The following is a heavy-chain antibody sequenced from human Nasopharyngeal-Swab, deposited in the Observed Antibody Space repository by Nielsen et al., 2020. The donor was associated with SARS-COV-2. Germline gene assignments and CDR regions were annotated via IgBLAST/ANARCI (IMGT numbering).Heavy chain of an antibody. J-gene: IGHJ6*03. V-gene: IGHV3-30-3*01. CDR1: GFTFSSYA. CDR2: ISYDGSNK. D-gene: IGHD2-2*01. Sequence: GESLKISCAASGFTFSSYAVRWVRQAPGKGLEWVAVISYDGSNKYYADSVKGRFTISRDNSKNTLYLQMDSLRAEDTAVYYCARGRYCSTTSCYAAYYYHYVDVWDKGTMVTVSS. CDR3: ARGRYCSTTSCYAAYYYHYVDV.